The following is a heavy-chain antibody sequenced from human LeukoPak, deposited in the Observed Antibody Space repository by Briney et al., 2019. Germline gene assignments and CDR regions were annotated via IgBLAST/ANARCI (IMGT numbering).Heavy chain of an antibody. Sequence: GGSLRLSCAASGFTFSSYAMSWARQAPGKGLEWVSAISGSGGSTYYADSVKGRFTISRDNSKNTLYLQMNSLRAEDTAVYYCAKTPQYYYDSSGLGVWPGYFDYWGQGTLVTVSS. J-gene: IGHJ4*02. CDR2: ISGSGGST. CDR3: AKTPQYYYDSSGLGVWPGYFDY. CDR1: GFTFSSYA. D-gene: IGHD3-22*01. V-gene: IGHV3-23*01.